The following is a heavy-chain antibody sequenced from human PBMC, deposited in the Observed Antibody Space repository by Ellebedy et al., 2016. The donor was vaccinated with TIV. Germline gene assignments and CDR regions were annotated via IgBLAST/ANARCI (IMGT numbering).Heavy chain of an antibody. D-gene: IGHD3-10*01. J-gene: IGHJ4*02. V-gene: IGHV3-23*01. CDR1: GFTFSSYS. CDR2: MSGSGDNT. CDR3: AKDLRIVRSFDY. Sequence: GGSLRLSXAASGFTFSSYSMNWVRQAPGKGLEWVSGMSGSGDNTDYADSVKGRFTISRVNSKNILYLQMNSLRAEDTAVYYCAKDLRIVRSFDYWGRGTLVTVSS.